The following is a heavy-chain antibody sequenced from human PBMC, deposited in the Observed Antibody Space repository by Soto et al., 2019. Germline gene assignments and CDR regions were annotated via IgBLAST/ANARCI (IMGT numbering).Heavy chain of an antibody. V-gene: IGHV1-18*01. CDR2: ISAHNGNT. CDR3: ARGRDGDY. J-gene: IGHJ4*02. D-gene: IGHD6-6*01. CDR1: GYTFTTYG. Sequence: QVHLVQSGAEVKKPGASVKVSCKGSGYTFTTYGITWVRQAPGQGLEWMGWISAHNGNTNYAQKLQGRATVTRDTSTSTAYMELRSLRSDDTAVYYCARGRDGDYWGQGALVTGSS.